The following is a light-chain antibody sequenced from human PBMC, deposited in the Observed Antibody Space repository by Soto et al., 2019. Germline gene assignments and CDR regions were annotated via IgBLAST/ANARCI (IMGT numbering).Light chain of an antibody. V-gene: IGKV1-39*01. J-gene: IGKJ2*01. Sequence: DIQMTQSPSSLSASVGDRVTITCRASQSITSYLNWYQQKPGKAPKLLISAASSLQSGVPSTFSGSGSGTDFTLTISSLQPEDFATYYCQQSYSRPYTFGQGTQLEIK. CDR3: QQSYSRPYT. CDR2: AAS. CDR1: QSITSY.